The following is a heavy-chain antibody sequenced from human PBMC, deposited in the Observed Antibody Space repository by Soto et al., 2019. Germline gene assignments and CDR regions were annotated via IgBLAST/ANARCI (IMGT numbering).Heavy chain of an antibody. CDR2: IFYSGST. Sequence: PSETLSLTCTVSGDSISSSNYFWGWIRQPPGKGLEWIGTIFYSGSTYYNPSLKSRVTISVDTSKNQFSLRLISVTAADTALYYCARRYGWLYFDYWGQGSLXTVSS. CDR1: GDSISSSNYF. CDR3: ARRYGWLYFDY. V-gene: IGHV4-39*01. J-gene: IGHJ4*02. D-gene: IGHD6-19*01.